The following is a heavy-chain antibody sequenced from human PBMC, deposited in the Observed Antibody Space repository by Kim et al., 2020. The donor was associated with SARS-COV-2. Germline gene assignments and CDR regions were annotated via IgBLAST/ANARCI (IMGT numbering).Heavy chain of an antibody. V-gene: IGHV3-30*04. CDR2: ISYDGSNK. CDR3: ASTWYSSGWHDVDDHGDY. J-gene: IGHJ4*02. Sequence: GGSLRLSCAASGFTFSSYAMHWVRQAPGKGLEWVAVISYDGSNKYYADSVKGRFTISRDNSKNTLYLQMNSLRAEDTAVYYCASTWYSSGWHDVDDHGDYWGQGTLVTVSS. D-gene: IGHD6-19*01. CDR1: GFTFSSYA.